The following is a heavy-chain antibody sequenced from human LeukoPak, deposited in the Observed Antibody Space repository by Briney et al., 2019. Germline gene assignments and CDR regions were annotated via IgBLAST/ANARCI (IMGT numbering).Heavy chain of an antibody. D-gene: IGHD6-19*01. CDR1: GDSVSRNGAA. Sequence: SQTLSLTCAISGDSVSRNGAAWNWIRQSPSRGLEWLGRTYYRSNWNYEYVPSVRSRIMVNADTSKNHFSLQLSTVTPEDTAVYYCARASGSGCFDYWGQGILVTVSS. CDR3: ARASGSGCFDY. CDR2: TYYRSNWNY. V-gene: IGHV6-1*01. J-gene: IGHJ4*02.